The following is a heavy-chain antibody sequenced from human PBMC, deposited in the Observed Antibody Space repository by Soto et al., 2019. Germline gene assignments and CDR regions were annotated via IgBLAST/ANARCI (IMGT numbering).Heavy chain of an antibody. CDR2: ISAYNGNT. V-gene: IGHV1-18*01. Sequence: QVQLVQSGAEVKKPGASVKVSCKASGYTFTSYGISWVRQAPGQGLEWMGWISAYNGNTNYAQKLQGRVTMTTDTSTSTAYMELRSLRSDDTAVYYCARDRIAAADYYYYYGMDVWGQGTTVTVSS. J-gene: IGHJ6*02. D-gene: IGHD6-13*01. CDR1: GYTFTSYG. CDR3: ARDRIAAADYYYYYGMDV.